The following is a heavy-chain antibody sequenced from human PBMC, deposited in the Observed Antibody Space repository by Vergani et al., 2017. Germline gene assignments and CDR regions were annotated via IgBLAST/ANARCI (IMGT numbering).Heavy chain of an antibody. Sequence: QVQLVQSGAEVKKPGSSVKVSCKASGGTFSSYAISWVRQAPGQGLEWMGGIIPIFGTANYAQKFQGRVTITADESTSTAYMELSSLRSEDTAVYYCARPNRYCSSTSFSLGDAFDIWGQGTMVTVSS. D-gene: IGHD2-2*01. CDR2: IIPIFGTA. CDR1: GGTFSSYA. V-gene: IGHV1-69*12. CDR3: ARPNRYCSSTSFSLGDAFDI. J-gene: IGHJ3*02.